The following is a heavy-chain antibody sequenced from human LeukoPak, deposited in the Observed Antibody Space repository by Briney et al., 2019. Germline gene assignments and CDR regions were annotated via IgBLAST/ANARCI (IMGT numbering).Heavy chain of an antibody. CDR1: GFTVSSNY. J-gene: IGHJ4*02. Sequence: TGGSLRLSCAASGFTVSSNYMSWVRQALGKGLEWVSVIYSGGSTYYADSVKGRFTISRDNSKNTLYLQMNSLRAEDTAVYYCARAREFGELFYWGQGTLVTVSS. CDR2: IYSGGST. V-gene: IGHV3-53*01. D-gene: IGHD3-10*01. CDR3: ARAREFGELFY.